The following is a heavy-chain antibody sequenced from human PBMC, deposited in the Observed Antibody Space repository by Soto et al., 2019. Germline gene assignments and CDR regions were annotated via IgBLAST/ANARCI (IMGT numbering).Heavy chain of an antibody. V-gene: IGHV1-46*04. Sequence: ASVKVSCKASGYTFTNYYLHWVRQAPGQGLEWVGMINPSARSASYAQKLRGILTMDRDTTTTTVYMELSRLTFEDTAVYFCARDNSAANGVLDHWGQGTLVTVSS. CDR3: ARDNSAANGVLDH. J-gene: IGHJ4*02. CDR2: INPSARSA. D-gene: IGHD1-1*01. CDR1: GYTFTNYY.